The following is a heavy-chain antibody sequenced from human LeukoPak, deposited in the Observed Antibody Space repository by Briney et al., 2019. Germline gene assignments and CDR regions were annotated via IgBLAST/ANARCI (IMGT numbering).Heavy chain of an antibody. CDR1: GGSISSYY. J-gene: IGHJ5*02. CDR2: IYYSGST. V-gene: IGHV4-59*01. D-gene: IGHD6-19*01. CDR3: ARVEIAVAGPGWFDP. Sequence: SETLSLTCTVSGGSISSYYWSWIRQPPGKGLEWIGYIYYSGSTNYSPSLKSRVTISVDTSKNQFSLKLSSVTAADTAVYYCARVEIAVAGPGWFDPWGQGTLVTVSS.